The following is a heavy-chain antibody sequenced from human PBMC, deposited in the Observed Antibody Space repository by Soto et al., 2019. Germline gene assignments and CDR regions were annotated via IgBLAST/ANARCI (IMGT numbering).Heavy chain of an antibody. CDR3: ASYREQLVLYGMDV. Sequence: QVQLVQSGAEVKKPGASVKVSCKASGYTFTSYVISWVRQAPGQGLEGMGWISAYNGNTNYAQKLQGRVTMTTETAASTAYMGRRSLRSEDTAVYYFASYREQLVLYGMDVWDQGTPVTVSS. D-gene: IGHD6-13*01. CDR1: GYTFTSYV. J-gene: IGHJ6*02. CDR2: ISAYNGNT. V-gene: IGHV1-18*01.